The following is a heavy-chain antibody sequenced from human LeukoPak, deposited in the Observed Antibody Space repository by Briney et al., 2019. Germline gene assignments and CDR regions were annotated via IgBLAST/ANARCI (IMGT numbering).Heavy chain of an antibody. CDR1: GGSFSDYY. J-gene: IGHJ6*03. V-gene: IGHV4-34*01. D-gene: IGHD6-13*01. Sequence: SETLSLTCAVYGGSFSDYYWSWIRQPPGKGLEWIGEINRRGDTNYNPSLKSRVTISIDTSRNQFSLNLSSVTAADTAVYYCARHVFSRRRDPSSSWYGTRYYYYMDVWGKGTTVTVSS. CDR2: INRRGDT. CDR3: ARHVFSRRRDPSSSWYGTRYYYYMDV.